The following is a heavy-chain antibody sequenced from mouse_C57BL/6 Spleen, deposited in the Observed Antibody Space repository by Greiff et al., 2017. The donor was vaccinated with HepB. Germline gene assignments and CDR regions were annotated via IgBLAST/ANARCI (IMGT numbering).Heavy chain of an antibody. V-gene: IGHV3-6*01. CDR1: GYSITSGYY. CDR2: ISYDGSN. Sequence: EVQLQESGPGLVKPSQSLSLTCSVTGYSITSGYYWNWIRQFPGNKLEWMGYISYDGSNNYNPSLKNRISITRDTSKNQFFLKLNSVTTEDTATYYCAREGITTVVATYYFDYWGQGTTLTVSS. J-gene: IGHJ2*01. D-gene: IGHD1-1*01. CDR3: AREGITTVVATYYFDY.